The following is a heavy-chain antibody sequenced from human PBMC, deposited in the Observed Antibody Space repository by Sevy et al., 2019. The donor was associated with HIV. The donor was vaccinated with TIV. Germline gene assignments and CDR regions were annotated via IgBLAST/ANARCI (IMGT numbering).Heavy chain of an antibody. J-gene: IGHJ6*02. D-gene: IGHD4-17*01. V-gene: IGHV3-30-3*01. CDR2: ISYDGNDK. CDR1: GFAFSNYYA. CDR3: ARPRANYVDNYFFYAMDV. Sequence: GGSLRLSCAASGFAFSNYYAMYWVRQAPGKGLKWVALISYDGNDKYYADSVKGRFTISRDNFKNTLYLQMNSLTAEDTAVYYCARPRANYVDNYFFYAMDVLGQGTSVTVSS.